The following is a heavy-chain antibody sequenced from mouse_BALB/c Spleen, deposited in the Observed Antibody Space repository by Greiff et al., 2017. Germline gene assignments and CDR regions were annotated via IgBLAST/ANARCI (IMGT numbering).Heavy chain of an antibody. CDR3: ARSNCGYAMDY. CDR2: INPSTGYT. Sequence: QVQLKESGAELAKPGASVKMSCKASGYTFTSYWMHWVKQRPGQGLEWIGYINPSTGYTEYNQKFKDKATLTADKSSSTAYMQLSSLTSEDSAVYYCARSNCGYAMDYWGQGTSVTVSS. CDR1: GYTFTSYW. V-gene: IGHV1-7*01. J-gene: IGHJ4*01.